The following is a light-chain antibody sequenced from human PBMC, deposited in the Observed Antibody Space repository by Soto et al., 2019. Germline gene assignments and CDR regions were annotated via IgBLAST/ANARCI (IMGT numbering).Light chain of an antibody. V-gene: IGLV2-14*01. CDR3: SSYTSSSPYV. J-gene: IGLJ1*01. CDR1: RRHVGGYNY. CDR2: DVS. Sequence: QSVLTQPASVSGSPGQAVTIACTGSRRHVGGYNYVSWYQQHPGKAPKLMIYDVSNRPSGVSNRFSGSKSGNTASLTISGLQAEDEADYYCSSYTSSSPYVFGTGTEVTVL.